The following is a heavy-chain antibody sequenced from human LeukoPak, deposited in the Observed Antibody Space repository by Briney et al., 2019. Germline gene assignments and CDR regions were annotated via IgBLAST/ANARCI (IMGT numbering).Heavy chain of an antibody. CDR2: IRYDGSNK. J-gene: IGHJ4*02. V-gene: IGHV3-30*02. CDR3: AKTGSSRFDY. D-gene: IGHD1-26*01. CDR1: GFTFSSYG. Sequence: PGGSLRLSCVASGFTFSSYGMHWVRQAPGKGLEWVSFIRYDGSNKYYADSVKGRLTISRDNSRNTLYLQMNSLRAEDTAVYYCAKTGSSRFDYWGQGTLVTVSS.